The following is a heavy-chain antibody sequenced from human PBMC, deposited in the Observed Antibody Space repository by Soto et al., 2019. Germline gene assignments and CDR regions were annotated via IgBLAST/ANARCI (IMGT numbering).Heavy chain of an antibody. CDR1: GYTFSRYG. D-gene: IGHD2-8*01. CDR2: ISGYNGDT. CDR3: AKNGQPPYYYYGMDV. J-gene: IGHJ6*02. Sequence: QGQLVQSGVEVKKPGASVKVSCKASGYTFSRYGISWVRQAPGQGLEWMGWISGYNGDTNYAQKFQGRVTLTIDTSTNTAYMELRTLPSDDTAVYYCAKNGQPPYYYYGMDVWGQGTTVSVS. V-gene: IGHV1-18*01.